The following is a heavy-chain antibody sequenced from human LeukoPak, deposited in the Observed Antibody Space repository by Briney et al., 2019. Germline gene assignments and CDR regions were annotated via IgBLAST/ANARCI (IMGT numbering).Heavy chain of an antibody. D-gene: IGHD6-13*01. Sequence: GGSLRLSCVASGFTFSSHGIHWVRQAPGEGLEWVAVISDDGTNKCDADSVKGRFTISRDNSKNTLYLQMNSLRAEDTAMYYCAKDVADSSSWYGYFDYWGQGTLVTVSS. CDR1: GFTFSSHG. CDR3: AKDVADSSSWYGYFDY. J-gene: IGHJ4*02. CDR2: ISDDGTNK. V-gene: IGHV3-30-3*01.